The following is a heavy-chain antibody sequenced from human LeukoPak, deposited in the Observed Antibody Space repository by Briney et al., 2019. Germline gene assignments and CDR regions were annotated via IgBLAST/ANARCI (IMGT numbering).Heavy chain of an antibody. V-gene: IGHV4-59*01. CDR3: ARRKTTNWYFDY. D-gene: IGHD7-27*01. CDR2: IYYSGST. J-gene: IGHJ4*02. CDR1: GDSISSYY. Sequence: PSETLSLTCTVSGDSISSYYWSWIRQPPGKGLEWIGYIYYSGSTNYNPSLKSRVTISLDTSKNQFSLKLSSVTAADTAVYYCARRKTTNWYFDYWGQGTLVTVSS.